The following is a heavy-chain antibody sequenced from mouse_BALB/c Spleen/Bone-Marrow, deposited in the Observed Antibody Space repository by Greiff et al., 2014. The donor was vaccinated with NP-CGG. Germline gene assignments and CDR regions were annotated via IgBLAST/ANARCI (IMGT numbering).Heavy chain of an antibody. Sequence: LQQSGSELVRPGASVKLSCKASGYTFTSYWMHWVKQRPGRGLEWIGNIYPGSGSTNYDEKFKSKATLTVDTSSSTAYMQLSSLTSEDSAVYYCTKGLPSAYWGQGTLVTVSA. V-gene: IGHV1S22*01. CDR1: GYTFTSYW. J-gene: IGHJ3*01. CDR3: TKGLPSAY. CDR2: IYPGSGST. D-gene: IGHD2-4*01.